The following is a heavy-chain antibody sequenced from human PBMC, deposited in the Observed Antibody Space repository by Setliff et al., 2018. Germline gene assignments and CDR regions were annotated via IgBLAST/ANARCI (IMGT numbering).Heavy chain of an antibody. CDR2: INTGGGSS. CDR1: GYSLTRYY. CDR3: ARAGLASAGRKGVFDY. D-gene: IGHD6-13*01. V-gene: IGHV1-46*01. J-gene: IGHJ4*02. Sequence: ASVKVSCKASGYSLTRYYMHWVRQAPGQGLEWMGLINTGGGSSSYAPKFQGRVTMTRDTSTSTVYMEVNILGSEDTAVYFCARAGLASAGRKGVFDYWGQGTLVTVSS.